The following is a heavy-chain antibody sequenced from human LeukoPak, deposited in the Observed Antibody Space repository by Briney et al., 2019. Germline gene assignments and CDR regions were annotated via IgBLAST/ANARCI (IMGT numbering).Heavy chain of an antibody. CDR1: GGSISNYD. Sequence: SETLSLTCTVSGGSISNYDWSWIRQPPGKGLEWICYIYNSGHTNYNPSLKSRVTISEDTSKNQLSLKLSSVTAADTAVYYCARAAVTTSRYFQHWGQGTLVTVSS. CDR3: ARAAVTTSRYFQH. CDR2: IYNSGHT. V-gene: IGHV4-59*01. D-gene: IGHD4-17*01. J-gene: IGHJ1*01.